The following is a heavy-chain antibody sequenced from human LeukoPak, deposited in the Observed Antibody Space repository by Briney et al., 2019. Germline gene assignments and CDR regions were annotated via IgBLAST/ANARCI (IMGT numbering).Heavy chain of an antibody. V-gene: IGHV3-48*04. CDR3: AGSTVTGSGYFAY. D-gene: IGHD4-17*01. CDR1: GFTFSSYW. CDR2: ISSSGSTI. Sequence: GGSLRLSCAASGFTFSSYWMHWVRQAPGKGLVWVSYISSSGSTIYYADSVKGRFTISRDNAKNSLYLQMNSLRAEDTAVYYCAGSTVTGSGYFAYWGQGTLVTVSS. J-gene: IGHJ4*02.